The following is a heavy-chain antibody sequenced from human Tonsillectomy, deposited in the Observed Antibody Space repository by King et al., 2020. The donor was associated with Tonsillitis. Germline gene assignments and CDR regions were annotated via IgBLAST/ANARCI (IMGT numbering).Heavy chain of an antibody. D-gene: IGHD2-21*01. Sequence: QLQESGPGLVKPSETLSLTCTVSGGSISSSSYYWGWVRQPPGKGLEWIGSISYSGSTYYNPSLKSRVTISVDTSKNQFSLKLSSVTAADTAVYYCARVKFNYYMDVWGKGTTVTVTS. CDR2: ISYSGST. J-gene: IGHJ6*03. V-gene: IGHV4-39*01. CDR3: ARVKFNYYMDV. CDR1: GGSISSSSYY.